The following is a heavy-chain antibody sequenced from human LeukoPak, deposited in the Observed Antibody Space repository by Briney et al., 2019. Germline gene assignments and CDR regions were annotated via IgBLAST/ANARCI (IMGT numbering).Heavy chain of an antibody. CDR1: GFPFSSYW. V-gene: IGHV3-7*03. J-gene: IGHJ4*02. CDR3: ARERGGASNY. CDR2: IKQDGSEK. D-gene: IGHD1-26*01. Sequence: GSLELSCAASGFPFSSYWMSWVRPAPGKGLEWVANIKQDGSEKYYVDSVKGRFTISRDNAKNSLYLQMNSLRAEDTAVYYCARERGGASNYWGQGTLVTVSS.